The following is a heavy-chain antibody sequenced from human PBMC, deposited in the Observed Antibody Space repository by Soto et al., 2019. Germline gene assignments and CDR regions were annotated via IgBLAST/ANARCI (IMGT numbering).Heavy chain of an antibody. D-gene: IGHD1-1*01. V-gene: IGHV3-15*01. J-gene: IGHJ4*02. CDR3: TIGTGLTEFDY. Sequence: GGSLRLSCVVSGFTFSGAWMTWVRQAPGKGLEWVGRIKRKIDGETTDYAAPVKGRFTISRDDSKSTLYLQMNSLRTEDTAMCYCTIGTGLTEFDYWGLGALVTVSS. CDR1: GFTFSGAW. CDR2: IKRKIDGETT.